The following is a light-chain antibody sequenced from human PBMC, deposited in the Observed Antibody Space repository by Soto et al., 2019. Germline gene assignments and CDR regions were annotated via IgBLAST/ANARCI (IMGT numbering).Light chain of an antibody. CDR1: SSDVGVYTY. CDR3: SSYERSNNSYV. Sequence: QSALTQPPSASGSPGQSVTVSCTGTSSDVGVYTYVSWYQQHPGKDHKLMIYEVTKRPSGVPDRFSGSKSGNTASLTVSGLQADDEADYYCSSYERSNNSYVFGTGTQVTVL. J-gene: IGLJ1*01. CDR2: EVT. V-gene: IGLV2-8*01.